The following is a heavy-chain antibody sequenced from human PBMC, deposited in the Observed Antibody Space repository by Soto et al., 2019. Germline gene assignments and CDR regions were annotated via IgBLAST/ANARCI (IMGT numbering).Heavy chain of an antibody. D-gene: IGHD2-15*01. CDR2: IYYSGST. V-gene: IGHV4-59*01. Sequence: TSETLSLTCTVSGGSISSYYWSWIRQPPGKGLEWIGYIYYSGSTNYNPSLKSRVTISVDTSKNQFSLKLSSETAADTAVYYCAREWSSGGAAAVFDYWGQGTLVTVSS. J-gene: IGHJ4*02. CDR3: AREWSSGGAAAVFDY. CDR1: GGSISSYY.